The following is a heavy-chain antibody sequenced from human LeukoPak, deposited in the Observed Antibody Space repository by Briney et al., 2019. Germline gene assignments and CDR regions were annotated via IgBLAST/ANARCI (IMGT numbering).Heavy chain of an antibody. CDR1: GDSFNEYY. CDR3: ARDGGLQSHFDY. D-gene: IGHD5-24*01. V-gene: IGHV4-59*01. J-gene: IGHJ4*02. CDR2: IYHNGNS. Sequence: SEALSLTCSVFGDSFNEYYWNWVRQPPGKGLQWIGYIYHNGNSNYNPSLKGRLTISVDTAKNQFSLKLTSVTAADTAVYYCARDGGLQSHFDYWGQGALVIVSS.